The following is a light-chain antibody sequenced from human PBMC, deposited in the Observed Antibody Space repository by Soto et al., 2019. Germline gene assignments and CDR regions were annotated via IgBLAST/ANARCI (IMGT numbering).Light chain of an antibody. CDR2: ASS. Sequence: ELVLTQSPGTLSLSPGERATLSCRASQSVSSSYLAWYQQKPGQSPRLLIYASSSRATGIPDRFSGSGSGTDFTLTISRLEPEDFAVYYCQHYGISPGTFGQGTQVDIK. J-gene: IGKJ1*01. CDR3: QHYGISPGT. CDR1: QSVSSSY. V-gene: IGKV3-20*01.